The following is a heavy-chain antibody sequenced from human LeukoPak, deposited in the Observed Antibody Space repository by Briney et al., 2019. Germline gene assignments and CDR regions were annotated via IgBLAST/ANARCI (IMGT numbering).Heavy chain of an antibody. J-gene: IGHJ6*03. CDR3: ARAGWGYYDSSGYPHYYYYYMDV. D-gene: IGHD3-22*01. V-gene: IGHV1-18*01. Sequence: EASVKVSCKASGYTFTSYGISWVRQAPGQGLEWMGWISAYNGNTNYAQKLQGRVTMTTDTSTSTAYMELRSLRSDDTAVYYCARAGWGYYDSSGYPHYYYYYMDVWGKGTTVTVSS. CDR2: ISAYNGNT. CDR1: GYTFTSYG.